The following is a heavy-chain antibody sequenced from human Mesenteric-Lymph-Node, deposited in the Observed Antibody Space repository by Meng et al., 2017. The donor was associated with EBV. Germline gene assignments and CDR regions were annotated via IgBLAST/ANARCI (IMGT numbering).Heavy chain of an antibody. CDR1: GYSFSEYD. D-gene: IGHD4-17*01. CDR2: MNPISGNT. V-gene: IGHV1-8*01. Sequence: QGQLGQAGAEVKKPGASVKVSCKASGYSFSEYDINWVRQATGQGLEWMGWMNPISGNTAYARKFLGRVTMTRDTSTGTAYMELSSLRSEDAAVYYCARGNTVTNPLDSWGQGTLVTVSS. CDR3: ARGNTVTNPLDS. J-gene: IGHJ4*02.